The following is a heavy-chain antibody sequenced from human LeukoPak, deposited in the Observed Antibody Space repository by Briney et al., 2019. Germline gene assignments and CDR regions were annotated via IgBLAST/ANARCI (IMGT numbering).Heavy chain of an antibody. J-gene: IGHJ6*02. CDR2: ISYDGSNK. D-gene: IGHD3-9*01. CDR1: GFTFSSYA. Sequence: GGSLRLSCAASGFTFSSYAMHWVRQAPGKGLEWVAVISYDGSNKYYADSVEGRFTISRDNSKNTLYLQMNSLRAEDTAVYYCARDEAGVLRYFDWLSRAYYYYYGMDVWGQGTTVTVSS. V-gene: IGHV3-30-3*01. CDR3: ARDEAGVLRYFDWLSRAYYYYYGMDV.